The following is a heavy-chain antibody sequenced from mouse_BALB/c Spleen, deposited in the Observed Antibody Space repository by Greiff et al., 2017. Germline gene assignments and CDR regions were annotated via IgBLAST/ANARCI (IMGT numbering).Heavy chain of an antibody. CDR3: AREEDGNYWFAY. CDR2: INPGSGGT. J-gene: IGHJ3*01. V-gene: IGHV1-54*01. CDR1: GYAFTNYL. D-gene: IGHD2-1*01. Sequence: QVQLQQSGAELVRPGTSVKVSCKASGYAFTNYLIEWVKQRPGQGLEWIGVINPGSGGTNYNEKFKGKATLTADKSSSTAYMQLSSLTSDDSAVYFCAREEDGNYWFAYWGQGTLVTVSA.